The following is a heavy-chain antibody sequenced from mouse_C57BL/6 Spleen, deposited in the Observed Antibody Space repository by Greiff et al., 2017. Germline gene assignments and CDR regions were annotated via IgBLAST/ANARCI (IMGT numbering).Heavy chain of an antibody. CDR3: SNWEWFAY. J-gene: IGHJ3*01. CDR2: INPNNGGT. V-gene: IGHV1-26*01. Sequence: EVQLQQSGPELVKPGASVKISCKASGYTFTDYYMNWVKQSHGKSLEWIGDINPNNGGTSYNQKFKGKATLTVDKSSSTAYMELRSLTSEDSAVYYCSNWEWFAYWGQGTLVTVSA. D-gene: IGHD4-1*01. CDR1: GYTFTDYY.